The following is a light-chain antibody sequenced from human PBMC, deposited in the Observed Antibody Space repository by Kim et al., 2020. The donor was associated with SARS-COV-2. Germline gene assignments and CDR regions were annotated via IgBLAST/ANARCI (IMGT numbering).Light chain of an antibody. Sequence: VSPGERATLSCRASQSVSTKLAWYRQEPGKTPRLLIYGAATRATGIPARFSGSGSGTEFTLTISSLQSEDFAVYYCQQYNNWPITFGGGTKVDIK. CDR3: QQYNNWPIT. CDR1: QSVSTK. J-gene: IGKJ4*01. V-gene: IGKV3D-15*01. CDR2: GAA.